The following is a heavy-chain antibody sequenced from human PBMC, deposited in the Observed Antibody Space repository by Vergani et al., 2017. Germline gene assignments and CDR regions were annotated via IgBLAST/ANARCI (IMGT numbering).Heavy chain of an antibody. CDR3: ARARMVKPRCYMDV. CDR2: INHSGST. CDR1: GGSFSGYY. Sequence: QVQLQQWGAGLLKPSETLSLTCAVYGGSFSGYYWSWIRQPPGKGLEWIGEINHSGSTNYNPSLKSRVTISVYTSKNQFSLKLSSVTAADTAVYYCARARMVKPRCYMDVWGKGTTVTVSS. V-gene: IGHV4-34*01. J-gene: IGHJ6*03. D-gene: IGHD5-18*01.